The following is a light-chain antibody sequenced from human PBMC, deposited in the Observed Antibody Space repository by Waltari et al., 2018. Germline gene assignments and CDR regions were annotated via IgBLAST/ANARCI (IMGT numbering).Light chain of an antibody. CDR3: LQDSNYPRT. J-gene: IGKJ1*01. Sequence: AIQVTQSPSSLSASIGDRVTITCRASQGIRDDLTWYQQSPGKAPQLLIYSASTLESGVPSRFSGSGYGTDFTLTISSLQPGDFATYYCLQDSNYPRTFGQGTRVEIK. CDR1: QGIRDD. CDR2: SAS. V-gene: IGKV1-6*01.